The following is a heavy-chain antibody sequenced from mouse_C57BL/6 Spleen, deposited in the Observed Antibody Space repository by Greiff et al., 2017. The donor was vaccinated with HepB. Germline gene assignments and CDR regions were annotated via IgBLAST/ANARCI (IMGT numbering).Heavy chain of an antibody. Sequence: VKVEESGPGLVQPSQSLSITCTVSGFSLTSYGVHWVRQSPGKGLEWLGVIWRGGSTDYNAAFMSRLSITKDNSKSQVFFKMNSLQADDTAIYYCAKNLYDYDGYYAMDYWGQGTSVTVSS. CDR2: IWRGGST. D-gene: IGHD2-4*01. V-gene: IGHV2-5*01. J-gene: IGHJ4*01. CDR1: GFSLTSYG. CDR3: AKNLYDYDGYYAMDY.